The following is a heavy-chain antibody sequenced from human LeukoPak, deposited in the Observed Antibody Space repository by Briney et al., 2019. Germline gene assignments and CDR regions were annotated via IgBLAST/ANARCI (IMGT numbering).Heavy chain of an antibody. Sequence: GESLRLSCAASGFTFSSYGMHWVRQAPGKGLEWVALIRYDGSKKDYADSVRGRLTISRDNSKNTLYLQMNSLRAEDTAMYYCVRTGDTERFDYWGQGTLVTVSS. CDR2: IRYDGSKK. CDR1: GFTFSSYG. CDR3: VRTGDTERFDY. V-gene: IGHV3-30*02. J-gene: IGHJ4*02. D-gene: IGHD3/OR15-3a*01.